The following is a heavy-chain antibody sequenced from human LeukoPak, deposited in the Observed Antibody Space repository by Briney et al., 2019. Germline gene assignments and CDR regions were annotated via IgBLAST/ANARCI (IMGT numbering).Heavy chain of an antibody. CDR2: IYYSGSS. D-gene: IGHD5-12*01. J-gene: IGHJ4*02. Sequence: SETLSLTCTVSGGSISHYYWSWIRQPPGKGLEWIAYIYYSGSSYYNPSLKSRVTTSVDTSKNQFSLKLSSVTAADTAVYYCARGGYEARSYYFDYWGQGILVTVSS. CDR3: ARGGYEARSYYFDY. V-gene: IGHV4-59*01. CDR1: GGSISHYY.